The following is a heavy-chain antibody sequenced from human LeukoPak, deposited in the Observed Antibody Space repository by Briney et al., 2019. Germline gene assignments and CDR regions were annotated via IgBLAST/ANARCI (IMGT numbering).Heavy chain of an antibody. D-gene: IGHD6-25*01. CDR3: AIAAGWELGY. Sequence: PGGTLRLSCAVSGFSARRRWMGWVRQTPEKGLEWVANIKEDASEENYVDSVKGRFTISRDNAKNSLYLQMNSLRAEDTAVYYCAIAAGWELGYWGQGTLVTVSS. CDR1: GFSARRRW. CDR2: IKEDASEE. V-gene: IGHV3-7*01. J-gene: IGHJ4*02.